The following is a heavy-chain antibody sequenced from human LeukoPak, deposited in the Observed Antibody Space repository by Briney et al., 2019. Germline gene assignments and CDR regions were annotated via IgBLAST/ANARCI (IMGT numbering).Heavy chain of an antibody. J-gene: IGHJ4*02. D-gene: IGHD3-10*01. CDR2: IYYSGST. Sequence: SETLSLTCTVSGGSISSSSYYWGWIRQPPGKGLEWIGSIYYSGSTYYNPSLKSRVTISVDTSKNQFSLKLSSVTAADTAVYYCARVYNPPHYYGSGSYYLDYWGQGTLVTVSS. CDR3: ARVYNPPHYYGSGSYYLDY. V-gene: IGHV4-39*07. CDR1: GGSISSSSYY.